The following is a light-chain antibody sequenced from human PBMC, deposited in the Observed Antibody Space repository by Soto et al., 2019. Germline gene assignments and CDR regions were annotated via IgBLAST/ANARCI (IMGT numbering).Light chain of an antibody. CDR3: QQYNNWPLT. J-gene: IGKJ4*01. CDR1: QSVSSW. Sequence: DIVLAQSPATLSVSPGERATISCRASQSVSSWLAWYQQKPGQAPRLLIYGASTRATGIPARFSGSGSGTEFTLTISSLQSEDFAVYYCQQYNNWPLTFGGGTKVDIK. V-gene: IGKV3-15*01. CDR2: GAS.